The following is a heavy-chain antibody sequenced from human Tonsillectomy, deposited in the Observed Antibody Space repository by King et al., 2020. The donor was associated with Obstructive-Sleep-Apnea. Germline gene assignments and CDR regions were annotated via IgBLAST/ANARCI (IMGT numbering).Heavy chain of an antibody. Sequence: QGQLVQSGAEVKKPGASVKISCKASGYIFNNYYIHWVRQAPGQGLEWMVIINPIGGLTGYAQNLQGRFTMTRDTSTSTVYMELSRLTSEDTAVYYCAREGNYYGSGTYYRHYYYAMDVWGQGTTVTVSS. J-gene: IGHJ6*02. CDR3: AREGNYYGSGTYYRHYYYAMDV. D-gene: IGHD3-10*01. V-gene: IGHV1-46*02. CDR2: INPIGGLT. CDR1: GYIFNNYY.